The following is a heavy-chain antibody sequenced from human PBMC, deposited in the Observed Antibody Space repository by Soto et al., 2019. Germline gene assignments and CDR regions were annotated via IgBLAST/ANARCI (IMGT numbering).Heavy chain of an antibody. J-gene: IGHJ4*02. V-gene: IGHV4-31*03. CDR3: ARTDAYNSSFFDS. Sequence: QVQLQEMGPGLVKPSQTLTITCTVSGDSVNSAYWSWIRQLPGKGLECMGNIHHTGKTFYNPSLKSRVAISIDTSKPLFSLKMRSITAADTAVYYCARTDAYNSSFFDSWGQGTVVTVSS. CDR1: GDSVNSAY. D-gene: IGHD6-6*01. CDR2: IHHTGKT.